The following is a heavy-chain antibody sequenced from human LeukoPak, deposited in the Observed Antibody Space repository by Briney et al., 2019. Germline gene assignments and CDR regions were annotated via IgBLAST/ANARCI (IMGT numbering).Heavy chain of an antibody. CDR1: GYTFTGYY. CDR3: ARHAHIVVVPAAFDP. V-gene: IGHV1-2*06. Sequence: GASVKVSCKASGYTFTGYYMHWVRQAPGQGLEWMGRINPNSGGTNYAQKFQGRVTMTRDKSISTAYLQWSSLKASDTAMYYCARHAHIVVVPAAFDPWGQGTLVTVSS. D-gene: IGHD2-2*01. J-gene: IGHJ5*02. CDR2: INPNSGGT.